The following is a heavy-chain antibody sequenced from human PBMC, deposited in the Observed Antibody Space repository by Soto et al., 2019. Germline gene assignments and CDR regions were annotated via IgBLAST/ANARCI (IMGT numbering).Heavy chain of an antibody. J-gene: IGHJ4*02. V-gene: IGHV3-23*01. CDR1: GVTFSSYA. CDR2: ISGSGGST. Sequence: EVQLLESGGGLVQPGGSLRLSCAASGVTFSSYAMSWVRQAPGKGLEWVSAISGSGGSTYYADSVKGRFTISRDNSKNTLYLQMNSLRAEDTAVYYCARARGRHYYGSGYPLDYWGQGTLVTVSS. D-gene: IGHD3-10*01. CDR3: ARARGRHYYGSGYPLDY.